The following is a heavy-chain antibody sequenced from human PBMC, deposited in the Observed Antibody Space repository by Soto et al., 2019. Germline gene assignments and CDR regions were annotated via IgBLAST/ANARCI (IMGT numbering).Heavy chain of an antibody. D-gene: IGHD3-10*01. CDR3: IGMVRGALPPCYGMDV. CDR1: GGTFSSYA. Sequence: QVQLVQSGAEVKKPGSSVKVSCKASGGTFSSYAISWVRQAPGQGLEWMGGIIPIFGTANYAQKFQGRVTITADEAPSTAYMELSSLRSADTAVYYCIGMVRGALPPCYGMDVWDQGTTVTVSS. CDR2: IIPIFGTA. V-gene: IGHV1-69*12. J-gene: IGHJ6*02.